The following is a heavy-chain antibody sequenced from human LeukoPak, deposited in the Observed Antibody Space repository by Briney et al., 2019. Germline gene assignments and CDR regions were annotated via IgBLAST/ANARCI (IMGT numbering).Heavy chain of an antibody. CDR2: INGDGSST. CDR3: ARDRETTVTTLDF. CDR1: GFTFSTYW. D-gene: IGHD4-11*01. V-gene: IGHV3-74*03. J-gene: IGHJ4*02. Sequence: GGSLRLSCVASGFTFSTYWMHWVRQVPGKRLVWVSRINGDGSSTTYADSVKGRFTISRGNANNTLYLQMNSLRAEDTAVYYCARDRETTVTTLDFWGQGTVVTVSS.